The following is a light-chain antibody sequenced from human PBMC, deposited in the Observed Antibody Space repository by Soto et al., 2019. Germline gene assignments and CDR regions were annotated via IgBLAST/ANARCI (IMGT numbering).Light chain of an antibody. V-gene: IGLV2-14*01. CDR3: SSYTSSSTSVL. J-gene: IGLJ2*01. CDR2: EVN. Sequence: QSALTQPASVSGSPGQSITISCTGTSSDDGNYNYVSWYQQYPGKAPKLMIYEVNNRPSGVSNRFSGSKSGNTASLTISGRQAEDEADYYCSSYTSSSTSVLFGGVTKVTVL. CDR1: SSDDGNYNY.